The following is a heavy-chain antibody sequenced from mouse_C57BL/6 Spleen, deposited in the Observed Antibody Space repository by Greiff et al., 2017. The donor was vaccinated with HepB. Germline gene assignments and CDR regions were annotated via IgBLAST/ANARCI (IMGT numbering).Heavy chain of an antibody. CDR2: INPSSGYT. V-gene: IGHV1-7*01. CDR3: AKDSSGYEGY. D-gene: IGHD3-2*02. CDR1: GYTFTSYW. J-gene: IGHJ2*01. Sequence: VQLQQSGAELAKPGASVKLSCKASGYTFTSYWMHWVKQRPGQGLEWIGYINPSSGYTKYNQKFKDKATLTADKSSSTAYMQLSSLTYEDAAFYYCAKDSSGYEGYWGQGTTLTVSS.